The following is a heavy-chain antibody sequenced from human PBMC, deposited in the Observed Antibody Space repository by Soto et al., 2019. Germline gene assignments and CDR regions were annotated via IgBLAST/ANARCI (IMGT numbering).Heavy chain of an antibody. V-gene: IGHV3-7*03. D-gene: IGHD1-26*01. CDR3: ASDRFRGTYYLRGVTYFFEE. CDR2: IKQDESEK. CDR1: GLTFTDYW. Sequence: GGSLRLSCVTYGLTFTDYWMSWVRQAPGKGLEWVANIKQDESEKNYLDSVKGRFTISRDNAKNSLYLQMNSLRAEDTAVYYCASDRFRGTYYLRGVTYFFEEWGQGAPVTVS. J-gene: IGHJ4*02.